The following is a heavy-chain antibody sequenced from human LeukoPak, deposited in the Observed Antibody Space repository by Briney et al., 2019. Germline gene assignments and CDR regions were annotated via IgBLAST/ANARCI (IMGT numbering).Heavy chain of an antibody. CDR2: IVVGSGNT. J-gene: IGHJ6*02. V-gene: IGHV1-58*02. CDR1: GFTFTSSA. D-gene: IGHD6-13*01. CDR3: ANPIAAAGNMDV. Sequence: SVKVSCKASGFTFTSSAMQWVRQARGQRLEWIGWIVVGSGNTNYAQKFQERVTITRDMSTSTAYMELSSLRSEDTAVYYCANPIAAAGNMDVWGQGTTVTVSS.